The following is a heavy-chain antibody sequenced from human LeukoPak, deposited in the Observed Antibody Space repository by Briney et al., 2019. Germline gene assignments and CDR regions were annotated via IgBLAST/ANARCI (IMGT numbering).Heavy chain of an antibody. CDR1: GGSIRSYY. D-gene: IGHD3-16*01. V-gene: IGHV4-59*01. J-gene: IGHJ3*02. CDR3: AKIKGGGGSFDI. Sequence: SETLSLTCTVFGGSIRSYYWSWIRQPPGKGLEWIGYIYYTGSTNHNPSLKSRVTISVDTSKGQFSLKLSSVTAADTAVYYCAKIKGGGGSFDIWGQGTMVTVSS. CDR2: IYYTGST.